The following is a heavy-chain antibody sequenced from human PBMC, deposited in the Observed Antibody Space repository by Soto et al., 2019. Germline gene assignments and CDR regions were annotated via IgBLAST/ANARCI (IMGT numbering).Heavy chain of an antibody. CDR3: ARHRLVAGTINFDY. D-gene: IGHD6-19*01. CDR1: GGSISSSSYY. V-gene: IGHV4-39*01. Sequence: SETLSLTCTVSGGSISSSSYYWGWIRQPPGKGLEWIGSIYYSGSTYYNPSLKSRVTISVDTSKNQFSLKPSSVTAADTAVYYCARHRLVAGTINFDYWGQGTLVTVSS. CDR2: IYYSGST. J-gene: IGHJ4*02.